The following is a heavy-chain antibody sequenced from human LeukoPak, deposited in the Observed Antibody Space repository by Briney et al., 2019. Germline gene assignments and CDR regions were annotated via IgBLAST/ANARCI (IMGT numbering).Heavy chain of an antibody. CDR1: GFTFSSYA. V-gene: IGHV3-23*01. Sequence: GGSLRLSCAASGFTFSSYAMSWVRPAPGKGLEWVSGVSGSGDSTYYADSVKGRSTISRDNSKNTLYLQMNSLRAEDTAVYYCAKWRGGTTVTFQPSDYWGQGTLVTVSS. CDR3: AKWRGGTTVTFQPSDY. CDR2: VSGSGDST. J-gene: IGHJ4*02. D-gene: IGHD4-17*01.